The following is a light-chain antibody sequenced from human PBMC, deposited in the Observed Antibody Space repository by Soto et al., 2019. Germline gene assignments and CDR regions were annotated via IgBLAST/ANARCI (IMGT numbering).Light chain of an antibody. Sequence: IQMTQSPSSLSASVGDRFTITCRASQSISSYLNWYQQKPGKAPTLLIYAASSLQSGVPSRFSGSGSGTDFTLTISSLQPEDFATYYCLQDYIYPLSFGGGTKV. CDR3: LQDYIYPLS. CDR2: AAS. J-gene: IGKJ4*01. V-gene: IGKV1-6*01. CDR1: QSISSY.